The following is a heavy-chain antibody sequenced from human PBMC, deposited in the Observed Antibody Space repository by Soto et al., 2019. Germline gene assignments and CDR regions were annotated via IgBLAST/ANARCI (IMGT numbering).Heavy chain of an antibody. CDR1: GGSFSGYY. J-gene: IGHJ3*02. CDR3: RTEQWLDKHDAFDI. D-gene: IGHD6-19*01. CDR2: INHSGST. Sequence: PSETLSLTCAVYGGSFSGYYWSWIRQPPGKGLEWIGEINHSGSTNYNPSLKSRVTISVDTSKNQFSLKLSSVTAADTAVYYCRTEQWLDKHDAFDIWGQGTMVTVSS. V-gene: IGHV4-34*01.